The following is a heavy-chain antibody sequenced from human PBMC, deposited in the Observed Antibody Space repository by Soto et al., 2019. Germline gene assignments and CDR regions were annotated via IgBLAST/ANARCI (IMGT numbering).Heavy chain of an antibody. D-gene: IGHD3-3*01. J-gene: IGHJ6*02. V-gene: IGHV4-34*01. CDR2: INHSGSP. CDR1: GSLPVGSLSTYF. Sequence: PSETLSLTCGLFGSLPVGSLSTYFWTWIRQPPGKGLEWIGEINHSGSPNYSPSLRGRVTISLDTSKKQFSLNLSSVTAADTAVYFCARARFSQWSQDYYGLDVWGQGTTVTVSS. CDR3: ARARFSQWSQDYYGLDV.